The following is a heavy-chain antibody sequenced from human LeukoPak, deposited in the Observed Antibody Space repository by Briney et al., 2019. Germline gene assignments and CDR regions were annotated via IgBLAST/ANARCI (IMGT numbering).Heavy chain of an antibody. J-gene: IGHJ4*02. Sequence: PGGSLRLSCAASGFTFDDYAMHWVRQAPGKGLEWVSGISWNSGSIGYADSVKGRFTISRDNAKNSLYLQMNSLRAEDTALYYCAKVPGEYYYDSSGYYFDYWGQGTLVTVSS. CDR1: GFTFDDYA. CDR2: ISWNSGSI. CDR3: AKVPGEYYYDSSGYYFDY. D-gene: IGHD3-22*01. V-gene: IGHV3-9*01.